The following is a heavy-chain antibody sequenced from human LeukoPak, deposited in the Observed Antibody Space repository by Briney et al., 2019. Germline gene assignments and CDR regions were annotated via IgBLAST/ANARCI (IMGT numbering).Heavy chain of an antibody. J-gene: IGHJ3*02. V-gene: IGHV3-23*01. CDR1: KFAFSSYA. D-gene: IGHD1-26*01. Sequence: GGSLRLSCAASKFAFSSYAMSWVRQAPGKGLEWVSAISGGGGNTYYAGSVKGRFTISRDNSKNTLYLQMNSLRAEDTAVYYCGKNRYSGSLSPFDIWGQGTMVTVSS. CDR2: ISGGGGNT. CDR3: GKNRYSGSLSPFDI.